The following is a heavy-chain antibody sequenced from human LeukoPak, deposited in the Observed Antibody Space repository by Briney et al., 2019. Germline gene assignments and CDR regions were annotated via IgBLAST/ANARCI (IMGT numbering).Heavy chain of an antibody. D-gene: IGHD1-26*01. CDR2: TTPSGST. Sequence: SETLSLTCTVSGGSISSYYWSWIRQPAEKGLEWIGRTTPSGSTNYNPSLKSRVTISVDTSKNQFSVKLSSVTVADTAVYYCTRDSRRGTNGDAFDLWGQGTMVTVSS. CDR3: TRDSRRGTNGDAFDL. J-gene: IGHJ3*01. V-gene: IGHV4-4*07. CDR1: GGSISSYY.